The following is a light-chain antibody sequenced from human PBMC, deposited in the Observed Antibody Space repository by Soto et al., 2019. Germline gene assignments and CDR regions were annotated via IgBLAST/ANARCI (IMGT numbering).Light chain of an antibody. J-gene: IGKJ2*01. V-gene: IGKV3D-15*01. Sequence: EIVMTQSPATLSVSPGERATLSCRASQSVSNNLAWFQQKPGQAPRLLISSVSIRATGIPARFSGSGSGTEFTLTISGLQSEDFAVYYCQQYDNWPLTFGQGTKLEI. CDR1: QSVSNN. CDR2: SVS. CDR3: QQYDNWPLT.